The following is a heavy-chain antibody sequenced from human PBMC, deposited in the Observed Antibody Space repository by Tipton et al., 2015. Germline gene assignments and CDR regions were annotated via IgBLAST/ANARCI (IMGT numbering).Heavy chain of an antibody. J-gene: IGHJ4*02. D-gene: IGHD4-23*01. CDR3: ARARGRHGGLFDS. V-gene: IGHV4-39*07. CDR2: LSYSGRT. Sequence: TLSLTCNVFGGSISRSDYYWGWIRQPPGKGLEWIGSLSYSGRTDYNPPLRSRVTISVDTSKTQFSLKMSSVTASDTAVYYCARARGRHGGLFDSWGQGILVTVSS. CDR1: GGSISRSDYY.